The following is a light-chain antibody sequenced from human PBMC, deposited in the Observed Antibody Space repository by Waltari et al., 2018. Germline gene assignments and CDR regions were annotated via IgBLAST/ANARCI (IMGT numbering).Light chain of an antibody. CDR3: MQALQTPRT. CDR2: LGS. V-gene: IGKV2-28*01. Sequence: DIVMTESPLSLPVTPGEQASISCRSSQSLLHSNGYNYLDWYMQKPGQSPQRLFYLGSNRAAGVPDRFSGSGAGTDVTLKISRVEAEDVGVYYCMQALQTPRTFGQGTKLEIK. CDR1: QSLLHSNGYNY. J-gene: IGKJ2*01.